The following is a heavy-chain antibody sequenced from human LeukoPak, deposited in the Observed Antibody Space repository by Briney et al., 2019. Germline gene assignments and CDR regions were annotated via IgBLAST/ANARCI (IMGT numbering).Heavy chain of an antibody. CDR2: ISNSGGST. Sequence: GGSLRLSCAASGFTFSDFSMNWVRQAPGKGLEWVSGISNSGGSTYYADSVKGRFTISRDNSKNTLYLQMNSLRAEDTAVYYCAKGVNSGWANFDYWGQGTLVTVSS. CDR1: GFTFSDFS. CDR3: AKGVNSGWANFDY. J-gene: IGHJ4*02. V-gene: IGHV3-23*01. D-gene: IGHD6-19*01.